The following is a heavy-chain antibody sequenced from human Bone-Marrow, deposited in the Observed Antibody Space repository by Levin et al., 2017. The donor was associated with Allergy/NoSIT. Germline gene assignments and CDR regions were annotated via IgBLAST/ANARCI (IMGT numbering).Heavy chain of an antibody. CDR2: ISSSSSYI. J-gene: IGHJ6*02. CDR1: GFTFSSYS. CDR3: ARDERCSSTSCYTGIPMDV. V-gene: IGHV3-21*01. D-gene: IGHD2-2*02. Sequence: GGSLRLSCAASGFTFSSYSMNWVRQAPGKGLEWVSSISSSSSYIYYADSVKGRFTISRDNAKNSLYLQMNSLRAEDTAVYYCARDERCSSTSCYTGIPMDVWGQGTTVTVSS.